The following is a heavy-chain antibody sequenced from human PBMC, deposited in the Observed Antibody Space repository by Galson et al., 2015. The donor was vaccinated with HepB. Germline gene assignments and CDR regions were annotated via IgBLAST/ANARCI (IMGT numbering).Heavy chain of an antibody. CDR1: GFSVDSRA. CDR3: AKDHPSSGWPAFDY. D-gene: IGHD6-19*01. J-gene: IGHJ4*02. Sequence: LRLSCAVSGFSVDSRAMSWVRQAPGKSLEWLSSISNNAGKTYYAGSVRGRFTISRDESTNSVFLQMDSLRADDTAVYYCAKDHPSSGWPAFDYWSQGALVIASS. CDR2: ISNNAGKT. V-gene: IGHV3-23*01.